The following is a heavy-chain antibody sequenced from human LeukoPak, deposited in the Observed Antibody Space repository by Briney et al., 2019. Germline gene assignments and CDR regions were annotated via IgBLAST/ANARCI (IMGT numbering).Heavy chain of an antibody. CDR2: ITGSGGST. J-gene: IGHJ4*02. V-gene: IGHV3-23*01. D-gene: IGHD3-22*01. Sequence: TGGSLRLSCAASGFIFSSYSMSWVRQAPGKGLEWVSDITGSGGSTYYADSVKGRFTISRDNSKNTLYLQMNSLRAEDTAVYYCAKVSPYYDSSGYYQYYFDYWGQGTLVTVSS. CDR3: AKVSPYYDSSGYYQYYFDY. CDR1: GFIFSSYS.